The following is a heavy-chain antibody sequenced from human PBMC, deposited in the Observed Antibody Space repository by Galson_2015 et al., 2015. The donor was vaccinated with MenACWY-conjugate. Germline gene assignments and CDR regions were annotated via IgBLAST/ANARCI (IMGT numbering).Heavy chain of an antibody. V-gene: IGHV3-7*03. CDR3: ARRHYGMDV. CDR2: IKKDGSEK. J-gene: IGHJ6*02. Sequence: SLRLSCAASGFTFRNYWMTWVRQAPGKGPEWVASIKKDGSEKYYVDSVKGRFTISRDNAKNSLYLEMNSLRVEGTAVYSCARRHYGMDVWGQGTTVTASS. CDR1: GFTFRNYW.